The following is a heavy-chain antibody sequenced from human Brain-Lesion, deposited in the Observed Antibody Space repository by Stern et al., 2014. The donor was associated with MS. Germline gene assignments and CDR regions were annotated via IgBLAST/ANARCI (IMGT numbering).Heavy chain of an antibody. CDR2: ISGPGGPT. J-gene: IGHJ1*01. CDR3: AKWTHHIAVAGTRYFQH. CDR1: GFSFSTYA. Sequence: EVHLVESGGGLVQPGGSLRLSCAASGFSFSTYAMSWVRQTPGKGLQWVSVISGPGGPTYYADSVKGRFTISRDNSKNTLYLQMDSLRADDTAVYYCAKWTHHIAVAGTRYFQHWGQGTLVTVSS. D-gene: IGHD6-19*01. V-gene: IGHV3-23*04.